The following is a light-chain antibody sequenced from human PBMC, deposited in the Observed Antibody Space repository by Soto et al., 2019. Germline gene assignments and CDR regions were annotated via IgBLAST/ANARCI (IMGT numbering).Light chain of an antibody. CDR2: EVS. CDR3: LSYAGSNNL. Sequence: QSVLTQPPSASGSPGQSVTISCTGTSSDVGDYNYVSWYQQHPGKAPKLMIYEVSKRPSGVPDRFSGSKSGNTASLTVSGLQAEDEADYYCLSYAGSNNLFGGGTKLTVL. J-gene: IGLJ3*02. V-gene: IGLV2-8*01. CDR1: SSDVGDYNY.